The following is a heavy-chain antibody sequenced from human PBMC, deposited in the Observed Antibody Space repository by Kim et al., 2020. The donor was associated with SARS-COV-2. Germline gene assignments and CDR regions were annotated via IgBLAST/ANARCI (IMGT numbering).Heavy chain of an antibody. J-gene: IGHJ6*02. CDR3: AGVGYDYVWGSYRDYYYYYGMDV. CDR2: ISSISSYT. D-gene: IGHD3-16*02. Sequence: GVSLRLSCAASGFTFSDYYMSWIRQAPGKGLEWVSSISSISSYTNYADSVKGRFTISRDNAKNSLYLQMNSLRAEDTAVYYCAGVGYDYVWGSYRDYYYYYGMDVWGQGTTVTVSS. CDR1: GFTFSDYY. V-gene: IGHV3-11*05.